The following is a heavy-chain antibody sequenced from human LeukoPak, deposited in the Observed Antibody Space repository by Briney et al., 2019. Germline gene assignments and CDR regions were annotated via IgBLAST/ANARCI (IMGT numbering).Heavy chain of an antibody. Sequence: NTSETLSLTCTVSGGSISSSSYYWGWIRQPPGKGLEWIGSIYYSGSTYYNPSLKSRVTISVDTSKNQFSLKLSSVTAADTAVYYCARRDIVVVPAAIGYNWCDPWGRGTLVTVSS. V-gene: IGHV4-39*01. CDR2: IYYSGST. CDR1: GGSISSSSYY. D-gene: IGHD2-2*02. J-gene: IGHJ5*02. CDR3: ARRDIVVVPAAIGYNWCDP.